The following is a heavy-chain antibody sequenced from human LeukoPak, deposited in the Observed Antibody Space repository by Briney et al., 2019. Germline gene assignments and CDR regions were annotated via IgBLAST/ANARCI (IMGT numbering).Heavy chain of an antibody. CDR3: ARAPGYSYGSSFDY. D-gene: IGHD5-18*01. Sequence: ASVKVSFKASGYPFTGYYMHWVRQAPGQGLGWMGWINPNSGGTNYAQKFQGWVTITRDTSISTAYMELSRLRSDDTAVYYCARAPGYSYGSSFDYWGQGTLVTVSS. CDR2: INPNSGGT. V-gene: IGHV1-2*04. CDR1: GYPFTGYY. J-gene: IGHJ4*02.